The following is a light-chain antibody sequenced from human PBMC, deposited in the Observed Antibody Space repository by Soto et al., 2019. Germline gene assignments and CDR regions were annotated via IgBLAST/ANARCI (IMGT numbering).Light chain of an antibody. CDR2: KAS. J-gene: IGKJ1*01. V-gene: IGKV1-5*03. Sequence: DLQMTQSPSTLSGSVGDRVTITCRARQTISSWLAWYQQKPGKAPKLLIYKASTLKSGVPSRFSGSGSGTEFTLTISSLQPDDFATYYCQHYNSYSEAFGQGTKVDNK. CDR3: QHYNSYSEA. CDR1: QTISSW.